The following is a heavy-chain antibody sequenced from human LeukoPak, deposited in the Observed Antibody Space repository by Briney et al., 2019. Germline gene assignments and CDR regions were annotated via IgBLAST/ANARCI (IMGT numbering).Heavy chain of an antibody. D-gene: IGHD4-23*01. CDR2: INPNSGGT. J-gene: IGHJ4*02. V-gene: IGHV1-2*02. CDR3: ARDNYGGNQYYFDY. Sequence: ASVKVSCKASGYTFTRYYMHWVRQAPGQGLEWMGWINPNSGGTNYAQKFQGRVTMTRDTSISTAYMELSRLRSDDKAVYYCARDNYGGNQYYFDYWGQGTLVTVSS. CDR1: GYTFTRYY.